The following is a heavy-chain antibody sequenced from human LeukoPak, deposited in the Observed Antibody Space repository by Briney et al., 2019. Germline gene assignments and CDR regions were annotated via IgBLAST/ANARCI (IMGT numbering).Heavy chain of an antibody. CDR1: GYSLTSYD. J-gene: IGHJ4*02. V-gene: IGHV1-8*03. CDR3: ARGEYYGSGSWGY. D-gene: IGHD3-10*01. CDR2: LNPNSGYT. Sequence: GASVKVSCKASGYSLTSYDINWVRQATGQGLEWMGWLNPNSGYTGYAQKFQGRVTFTRKTSINTAYMELSSLRPEDTAVYFCARGEYYGSGSWGYWGQGTLVTVSS.